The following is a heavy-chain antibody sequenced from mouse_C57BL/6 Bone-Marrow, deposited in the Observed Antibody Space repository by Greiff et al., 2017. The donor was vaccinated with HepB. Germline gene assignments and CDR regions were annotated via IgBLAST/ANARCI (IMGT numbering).Heavy chain of an antibody. CDR2: IYPGDGDT. CDR1: GYAFSSYW. J-gene: IGHJ1*03. Sequence: QVQLQQSGAELVKPGASVKISCKASGYAFSSYWMNWVKQRPGKGLEWIGQIYPGDGDTNYNGKFKGKATLTADKSSSTAYMQLGSLTSEDSAVYFCARWGSSTDWYFDVWGTGTTVTVSS. CDR3: ARWGSSTDWYFDV. D-gene: IGHD1-1*01. V-gene: IGHV1-80*01.